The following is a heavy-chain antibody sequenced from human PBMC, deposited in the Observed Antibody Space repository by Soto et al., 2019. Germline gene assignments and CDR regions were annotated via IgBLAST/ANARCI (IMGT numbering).Heavy chain of an antibody. CDR3: AREVGYGDFSAALLD. D-gene: IGHD4-17*01. V-gene: IGHV1-69*01. J-gene: IGHJ4*02. Sequence: VQLMQSGAEVKKPGSSVKVSCKASGGTFSSHSSNWVRQAPGQGLEWMGGVISLFGTANYAHNFKGRVTITADQSTSTAYMELNSLRSDDTAVYCCAREVGYGDFSAALLDWGQGTLVTVSS. CDR2: VISLFGTA. CDR1: GGTFSSHS.